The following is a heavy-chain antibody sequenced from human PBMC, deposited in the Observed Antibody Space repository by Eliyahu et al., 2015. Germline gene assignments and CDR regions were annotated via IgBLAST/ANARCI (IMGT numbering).Heavy chain of an antibody. D-gene: IGHD3-22*01. Sequence: QITLKESGPTLVKPTQTLTLTCTFSGFSLSTSGVGVGWIRQPPRKALEWLALIYWNDDKRYSPSLMSRLTITRDTSKNQVVLTMTNMDPVDTATYYCARREDFYDSSGYYSPFDYWGQGTLVTVSS. J-gene: IGHJ4*02. CDR3: ARREDFYDSSGYYSPFDY. CDR2: IYWNDDK. V-gene: IGHV2-5*01. CDR1: GFSLSTSGVG.